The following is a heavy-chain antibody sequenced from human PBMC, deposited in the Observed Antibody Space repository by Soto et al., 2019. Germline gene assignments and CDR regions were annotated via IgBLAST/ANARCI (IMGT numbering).Heavy chain of an antibody. Sequence: GGSLRLSCAASGIIFSSYWMNWVRRAPGKGLEWVANIKQDGSEKYYVDSVKGRFTISRGNAKNSVYLQVNSLRVEDTAVYYCGGDSGWLFDYWGQGILVTVSS. CDR1: GIIFSSYW. V-gene: IGHV3-7*01. CDR2: IKQDGSEK. CDR3: GGDSGWLFDY. D-gene: IGHD6-19*01. J-gene: IGHJ4*02.